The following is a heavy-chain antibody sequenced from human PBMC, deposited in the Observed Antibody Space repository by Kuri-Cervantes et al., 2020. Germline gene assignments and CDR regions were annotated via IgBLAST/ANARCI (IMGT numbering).Heavy chain of an antibody. V-gene: IGHV3-30-3*01. CDR3: ARDGKFDYDSWSGYFNKGYYGMDV. CDR1: GFTFSSYA. Sequence: GGSLRLSCAASGFTFSSYAMHWVRQAPGKGLEWVAVISYDGSNKYYADSVKGRFTISRDNAKNTLYLQMNSLRAEDTAVYYCARDGKFDYDSWSGYFNKGYYGMDVWGQGTTVTVSS. CDR2: ISYDGSNK. D-gene: IGHD3-3*01. J-gene: IGHJ6*02.